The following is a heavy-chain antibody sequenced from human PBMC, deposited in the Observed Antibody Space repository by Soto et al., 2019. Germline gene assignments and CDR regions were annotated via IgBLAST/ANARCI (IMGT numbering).Heavy chain of an antibody. Sequence: QVQLVESGGGVVQPGRSLRLSCAASGFTFSSYAMHWVRQAPGKGLEWVAVISYDGSNKYYADSVKGRFTISRDNSKNTLYLQMNSLRAEDTAVYYWARVRGTRIVVDYYYFDYWGQGTLVTVSS. CDR1: GFTFSSYA. CDR2: ISYDGSNK. CDR3: ARVRGTRIVVDYYYFDY. V-gene: IGHV3-30-3*01. J-gene: IGHJ4*02. D-gene: IGHD3-22*01.